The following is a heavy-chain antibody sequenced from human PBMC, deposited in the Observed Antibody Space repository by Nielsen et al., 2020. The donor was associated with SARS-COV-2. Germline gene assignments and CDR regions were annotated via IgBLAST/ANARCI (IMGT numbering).Heavy chain of an antibody. J-gene: IGHJ4*02. D-gene: IGHD6-13*01. CDR3: ARGLVHLVD. V-gene: IGHV3-23*01. Sequence: WIRQPPGKGLEWVSAISGSGGSTYYADSVKGRFTISRDNAKNSLYLQMNSLRAEDTAVYYCARGLVHLVDWGQGTLVTVSS. CDR2: ISGSGGST.